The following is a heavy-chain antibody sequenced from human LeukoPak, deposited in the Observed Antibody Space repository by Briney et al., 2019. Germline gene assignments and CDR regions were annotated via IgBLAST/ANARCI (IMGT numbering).Heavy chain of an antibody. CDR2: IYTSGST. D-gene: IGHD1-1*01. CDR1: GGSISSYY. CDR3: ARGVQLERLPATQFDY. V-gene: IGHV4-4*07. J-gene: IGHJ4*02. Sequence: SETLSLTCTVSGGSISSYYWSWIRQPAGKGLEWIGRIYTSGSTNYNPSLKSRVTISVDTSKNQFSLKLSSVTAADTAVYYCARGVQLERLPATQFDYWGQGTLVTVSS.